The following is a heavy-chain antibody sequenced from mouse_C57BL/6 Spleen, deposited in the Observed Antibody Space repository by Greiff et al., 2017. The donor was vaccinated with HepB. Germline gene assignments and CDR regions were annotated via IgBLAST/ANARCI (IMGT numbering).Heavy chain of an antibody. CDR2: ISSGGDYI. CDR3: TRASYDYDGAWFAY. CDR1: GFTFSSYA. J-gene: IGHJ3*01. D-gene: IGHD2-4*01. Sequence: EVQVVESGEGLVKPGGSLKLSCAASGFTFSSYAMSWVRQTPEKRLEWVAYISSGGDYIYYADTVKGRFTISRDNARNTLYLQMSSLKSEDTAMYYCTRASYDYDGAWFAYWGQGTLVTVSA. V-gene: IGHV5-9-1*02.